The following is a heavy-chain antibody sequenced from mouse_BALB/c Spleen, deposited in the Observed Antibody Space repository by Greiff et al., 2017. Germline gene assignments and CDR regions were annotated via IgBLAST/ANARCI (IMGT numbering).Heavy chain of an antibody. J-gene: IGHJ2*01. V-gene: IGHV2-2*02. CDR1: GFSLTSYG. Sequence: VQLVESGPGLVQPSQSLSITCTVSGFSLTSYGVHWVRQSPGKGLEWLGVIWSGGSTDYNAAFISRLSISKDNSKSQVFFKMNSLQANDTAIYYCARNENGNYFDYWGQGTTLTVSS. CDR3: ARNENGNYFDY. D-gene: IGHD1-3*01. CDR2: IWSGGST.